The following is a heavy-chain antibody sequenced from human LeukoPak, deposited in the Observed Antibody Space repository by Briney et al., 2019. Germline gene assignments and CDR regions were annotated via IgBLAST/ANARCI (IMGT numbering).Heavy chain of an antibody. CDR2: IYYSGST. CDR3: ARRTSGGAAAGRFDY. CDR1: GGSISSYY. J-gene: IGHJ4*02. D-gene: IGHD6-13*01. V-gene: IGHV4-59*12. Sequence: PSETLSLTCTVSGGSISSYYWSWIRQPPGKGLEWIGYIYYSGSTNYNPSLKSRVTISVDTSKNQFSLKLSSVTAADTAVYYCARRTSGGAAAGRFDYWGQGTLVTVSS.